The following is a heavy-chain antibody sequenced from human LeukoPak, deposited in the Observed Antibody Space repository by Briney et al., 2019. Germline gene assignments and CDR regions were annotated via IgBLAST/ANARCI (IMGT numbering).Heavy chain of an antibody. V-gene: IGHV4-31*03. CDR3: ASHAYREPYYYDSSGRDWYFDL. D-gene: IGHD3-22*01. CDR1: GGSISSGGYY. Sequence: PSETLSLTCTVSGGSISSGGYYWSWIRQPPGKGLEWFGYFFYSGSTYYNPFLKSRVTISVDTSKNQFSLKLSSVTAADTAVYYCASHAYREPYYYDSSGRDWYFDLWGRGTLVTVSS. J-gene: IGHJ2*01. CDR2: FFYSGST.